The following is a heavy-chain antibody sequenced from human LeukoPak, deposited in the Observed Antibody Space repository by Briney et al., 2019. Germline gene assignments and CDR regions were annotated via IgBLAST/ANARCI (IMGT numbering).Heavy chain of an antibody. CDR3: AREVVVPAAIRGSLFDP. J-gene: IGHJ5*02. Sequence: SQTLSLTCAISGDSVSSNSAAWNWIRQSPSRGLEWLGRTYYRSKWYNDYAVSVKSRITINQDTSKNQFSLQLNSVTPEDTAVYYCAREVVVPAAIRGSLFDPWGQGTLVTVSS. V-gene: IGHV6-1*01. CDR1: GDSVSSNSAA. D-gene: IGHD2-2*02. CDR2: TYYRSKWYN.